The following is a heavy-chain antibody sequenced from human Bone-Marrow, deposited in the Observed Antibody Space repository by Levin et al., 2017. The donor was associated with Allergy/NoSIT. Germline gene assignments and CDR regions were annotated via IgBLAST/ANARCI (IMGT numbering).Heavy chain of an antibody. V-gene: IGHV1-18*01. J-gene: IGHJ6*02. Sequence: TWVRQAPGQGLEWMGWVSAYIGNTNYALNLQDRVTMTTDTATNTAYMELTSLRSDDTAIYYCARGHFPYYYYGMDVWGQGTTVVVSS. CDR2: VSAYIGNT. CDR3: ARGHFPYYYYGMDV.